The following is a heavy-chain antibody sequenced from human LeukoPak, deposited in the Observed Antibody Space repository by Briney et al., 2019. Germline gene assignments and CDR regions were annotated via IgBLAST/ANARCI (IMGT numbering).Heavy chain of an antibody. Sequence: SETLSLTCAVYGGSFSGYYWTWIRQFPGKGLEWIGEINHSGRTNYNPSLKSRVTISVDTSKNQFSLTLSSVTAADTAFYYCARGEESSRYWSDYWGQGGLVTVSS. CDR1: GGSFSGYY. J-gene: IGHJ4*02. CDR2: INHSGRT. CDR3: ARGEESSRYWSDY. D-gene: IGHD2-8*02. V-gene: IGHV4-34*01.